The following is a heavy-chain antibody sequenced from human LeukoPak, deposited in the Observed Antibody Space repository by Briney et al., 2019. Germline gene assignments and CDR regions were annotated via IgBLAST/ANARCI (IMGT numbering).Heavy chain of an antibody. V-gene: IGHV4-59*08. CDR2: IYYSGST. Sequence: PSETLSLTCTVSGGSISSYFWSWIRQPPGKGLEWIGYIYYSGSTNHNPSLKSRVTISVDTSKNQFSQKLSSVTAADTAVYYCARQRDPFDYWGQGTLVTVSS. J-gene: IGHJ4*02. D-gene: IGHD5-24*01. CDR1: GGSISSYF. CDR3: ARQRDPFDY.